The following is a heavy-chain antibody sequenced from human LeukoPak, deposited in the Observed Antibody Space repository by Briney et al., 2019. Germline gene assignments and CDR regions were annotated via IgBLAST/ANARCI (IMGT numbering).Heavy chain of an antibody. D-gene: IGHD4-17*01. CDR1: GGPITTHY. J-gene: IGHJ3*02. Sequence: MPSETLSLTCTVSGGPITTHYWSWIRQPAGREVEWIGRVYNTGSTKYNPSLESRVTMSVDTSSNRFSLRLRSVTAADTAVYYCARDLLGDYGTFDIWGQGAMVTVSS. V-gene: IGHV4-4*07. CDR3: ARDLLGDYGTFDI. CDR2: VYNTGST.